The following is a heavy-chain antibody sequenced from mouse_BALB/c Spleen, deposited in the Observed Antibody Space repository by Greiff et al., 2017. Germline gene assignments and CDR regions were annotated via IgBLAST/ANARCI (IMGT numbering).Heavy chain of an antibody. D-gene: IGHD1-1*01. J-gene: IGHJ2*01. V-gene: IGHV1-54*01. CDR3: ARDGILRSFAY. CDR2: INPGSGGT. CDR1: GYAFTNYL. Sequence: VQLQESGAELVRPGTSVKVSCKASGYAFTNYLIEWVKQRPGQGLEWIGVINPGSGGTNYNEKFKGKATLTADKSSSTAYMQLSSLTSDDSAVYFCARDGILRSFAYWGQGTTLTVSS.